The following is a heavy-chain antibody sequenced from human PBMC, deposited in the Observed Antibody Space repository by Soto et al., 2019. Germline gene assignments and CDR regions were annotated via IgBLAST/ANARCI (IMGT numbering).Heavy chain of an antibody. J-gene: IGHJ4*02. V-gene: IGHV4-30-4*01. Sequence: SETLSLTCTVSGGSISSGGYYWSWIRQPPGKGLEWIGYIYYSGSTYYNPSLKSRVTISVDTSKNQFSLKLSSVTAADTAVYYCARAYCGGDCYLDYWGQGTLVTVSS. CDR3: ARAYCGGDCYLDY. D-gene: IGHD2-21*02. CDR1: GGSISSGGYY. CDR2: IYYSGST.